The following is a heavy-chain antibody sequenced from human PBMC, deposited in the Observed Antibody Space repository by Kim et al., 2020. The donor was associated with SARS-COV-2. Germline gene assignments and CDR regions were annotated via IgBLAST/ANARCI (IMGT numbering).Heavy chain of an antibody. Sequence: ASVKVSCKASGYTFTTYDVNWVRQAPGQGLEWMGWVCPNNGNSGYAQQSHGRVIMTSDTSTSTAYMELNNLTAEGTAVYYCPRGMGEGPTNRFDPCGPGTLVTVSS. CDR2: VCPNNGNS. V-gene: IGHV1-8*01. CDR1: GYTFTTYD. D-gene: IGHD1-26*01. CDR3: PRGMGEGPTNRFDP. J-gene: IGHJ5*02.